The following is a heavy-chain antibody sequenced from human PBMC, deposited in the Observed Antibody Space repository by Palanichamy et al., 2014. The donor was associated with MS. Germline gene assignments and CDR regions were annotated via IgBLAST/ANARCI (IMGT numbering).Heavy chain of an antibody. CDR3: ARVTPYYYDSSGYWDSYYFDY. CDR2: ISSSSSYT. Sequence: VSYISSSSSYTNYADSVKGRFTISRDNAKSSLYLQMNSLRAEDTAVYYCARVTPYYYDSSGYWDSYYFDYWGQGTLVTVSS. J-gene: IGHJ4*02. V-gene: IGHV3-11*06. D-gene: IGHD3-22*01.